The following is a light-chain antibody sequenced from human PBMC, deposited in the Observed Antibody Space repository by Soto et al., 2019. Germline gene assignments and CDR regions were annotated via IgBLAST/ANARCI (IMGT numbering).Light chain of an antibody. CDR1: QSISSY. J-gene: IGKJ5*01. CDR3: QQSYSTPIT. Sequence: DVQMTQSPSSLSASVGDRVTITCRASQSISSYLNWYQQKPGKAPKLLIYAASSLQSGVTSRFSGCGSGTDFTLNISSLQPEDFETYYCQQSYSTPITFGQGTRLEIK. CDR2: AAS. V-gene: IGKV1-39*01.